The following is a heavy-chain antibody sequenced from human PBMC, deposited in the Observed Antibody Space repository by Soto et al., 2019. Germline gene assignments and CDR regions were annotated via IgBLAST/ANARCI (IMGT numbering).Heavy chain of an antibody. Sequence: VQLLESGGGMVQPGGSLRLSCAASGFTFSSFAMNWVRQAPGKGLEWVSGISGSGGSTYYADSMKGRFTVSRDNSKNTLYLQINSLRAEDTAFYYCSPGVTNLYDPWGEGPLLTVS. CDR3: SPGVTNLYDP. CDR2: ISGSGGST. CDR1: GFTFSSFA. J-gene: IGHJ5*02. V-gene: IGHV3-23*01.